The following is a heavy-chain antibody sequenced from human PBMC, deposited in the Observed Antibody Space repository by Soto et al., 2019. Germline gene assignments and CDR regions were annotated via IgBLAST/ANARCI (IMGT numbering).Heavy chain of an antibody. CDR3: ARDTGRDLFIDS. D-gene: IGHD4-17*01. CDR2: ISGDGGGT. CDR1: GFSFSNYA. Sequence: EVQLLESGGGLVQPGGSLRLSCAASGFSFSNYALTWVRQAPGKGLEWVSAISGDGGGTYYADSVKGRFRISRDNSKNTVYLQMNSLRAEDTALYYCARDTGRDLFIDSWGQGPLVTVSS. V-gene: IGHV3-23*01. J-gene: IGHJ4*02.